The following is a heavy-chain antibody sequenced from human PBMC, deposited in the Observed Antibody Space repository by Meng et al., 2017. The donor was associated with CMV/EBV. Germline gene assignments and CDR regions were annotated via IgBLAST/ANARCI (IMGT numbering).Heavy chain of an antibody. Sequence: GESLKISCAASGFTFSSYSMNWVRQAPGKGLEWVSSISSSSYIYYADSVKGRFTISRDNAKNSLYLQMNSLRAEDTAVYYCARETWQWLVGVWGQGTTVTVSS. J-gene: IGHJ6*02. V-gene: IGHV3-21*01. CDR2: ISSSSYI. CDR3: ARETWQWLVGV. D-gene: IGHD6-19*01. CDR1: GFTFSSYS.